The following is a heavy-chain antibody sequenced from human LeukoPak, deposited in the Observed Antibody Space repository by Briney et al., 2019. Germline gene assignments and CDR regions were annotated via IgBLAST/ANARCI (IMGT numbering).Heavy chain of an antibody. D-gene: IGHD6-6*01. CDR2: IRYDGSNK. CDR3: AKRMIEYSSSPLRGLYYYYMDV. Sequence: GGSLRLSCAASGFTFSSYGMHWVRQAPGKGLEWVAFIRYDGSNKYYAGSVKGRFTISRDNSKNTLYLQMNSLRAEDTAVYYCAKRMIEYSSSPLRGLYYYYMDVWGKGTMVTVSS. CDR1: GFTFSSYG. V-gene: IGHV3-30*02. J-gene: IGHJ6*03.